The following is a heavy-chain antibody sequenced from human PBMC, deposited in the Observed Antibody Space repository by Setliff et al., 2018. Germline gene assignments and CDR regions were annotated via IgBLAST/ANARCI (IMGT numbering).Heavy chain of an antibody. CDR1: GGSFSNYA. J-gene: IGHJ5*02. D-gene: IGHD3-10*01. CDR3: ARDALYDSNDRNSYYGNWLDP. V-gene: IGHV1-69*13. CDR2: ITPIYGST. Sequence: ASVKVSCKASGGSFSNYAIIWVRQAPGQGPEWMGGITPIYGSTNNAEKFQGRVTFSADESMSTVYMELSSLTSADTALYYCARDALYDSNDRNSYYGNWLDPWGQGTLVTVSS.